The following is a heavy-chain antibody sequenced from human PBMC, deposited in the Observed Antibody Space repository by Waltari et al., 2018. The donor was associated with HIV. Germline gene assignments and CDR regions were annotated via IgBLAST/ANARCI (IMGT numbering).Heavy chain of an antibody. Sequence: EVQLVESGGGLIEPGGSLRRSCESSGLTVRSNYMSWVRQAPGKGLDWVSVIYSGGSRYYADSVKGRFTISRDNSKNTLSLHMNSLGPEDTAVYYCARDPRSSGYYGMDVWGQGTTVTVSS. CDR1: GLTVRSNY. CDR2: IYSGGSR. D-gene: IGHD1-26*01. CDR3: ARDPRSSGYYGMDV. J-gene: IGHJ6*02. V-gene: IGHV3-53*01.